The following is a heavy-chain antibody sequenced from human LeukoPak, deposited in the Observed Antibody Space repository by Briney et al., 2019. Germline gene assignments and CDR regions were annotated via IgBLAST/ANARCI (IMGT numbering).Heavy chain of an antibody. CDR3: ATQPGIAVAGTWDAFDI. Sequence: GESLKISCKGSGYSSTSYWIGWVRQMPGKGLEWMGIIYPGDSDTRYSTSFQGQVTISADKSISTAYLQWSRLKASDTAMYYSATQPGIAVAGTWDAFDIWGQGTMVTVSS. J-gene: IGHJ3*02. CDR2: IYPGDSDT. D-gene: IGHD6-19*01. V-gene: IGHV5-51*01. CDR1: GYSSTSYW.